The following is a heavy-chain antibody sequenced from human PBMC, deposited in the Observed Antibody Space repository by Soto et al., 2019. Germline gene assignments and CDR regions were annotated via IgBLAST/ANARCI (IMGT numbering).Heavy chain of an antibody. D-gene: IGHD1-7*01. CDR3: ARGGLELPASYYMDV. Sequence: ASVKVSCKASGYTFTGYYMHWVRQAPGQGLEWMGWINPNSGGTNYAQKFQGWVTMTRDTFISTAYMELSRLRSDDTAVYYCARGGLELPASYYMDVWGKGTTVTVSS. V-gene: IGHV1-2*04. CDR1: GYTFTGYY. CDR2: INPNSGGT. J-gene: IGHJ6*03.